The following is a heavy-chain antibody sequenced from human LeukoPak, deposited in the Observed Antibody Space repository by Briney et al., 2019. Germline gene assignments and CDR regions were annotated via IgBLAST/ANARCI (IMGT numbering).Heavy chain of an antibody. Sequence: SETLSLTCTVSGGSVNGYYWKWIRQAPGKGREWIGFIHYSGLTVYSPSLKSRVSISVDTSRNQFSLDLSSVTAADTALYYCARDPPEDEWNSLDPWGQGILVTVSS. D-gene: IGHD1-7*01. CDR3: ARDPPEDEWNSLDP. V-gene: IGHV4-59*02. CDR1: GGSVNGYY. J-gene: IGHJ5*02. CDR2: IHYSGLT.